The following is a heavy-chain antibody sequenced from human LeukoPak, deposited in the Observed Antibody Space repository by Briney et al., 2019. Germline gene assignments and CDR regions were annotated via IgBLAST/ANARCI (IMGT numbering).Heavy chain of an antibody. J-gene: IGHJ4*02. CDR3: ARERWTSGFCDY. V-gene: IGHV4-61*02. D-gene: IGHD3-10*01. Sequence: PSQTLSLTCTVSGGSISSGGYYWSWIRQPAGKGLEWIGRIYTSGSTNYNPSLKSRVTMSVDTSKNQFSLKLSSVTAADTAVYYCARERWTSGFCDYWGQGTLVTVSS. CDR2: IYTSGST. CDR1: GGSISSGGYY.